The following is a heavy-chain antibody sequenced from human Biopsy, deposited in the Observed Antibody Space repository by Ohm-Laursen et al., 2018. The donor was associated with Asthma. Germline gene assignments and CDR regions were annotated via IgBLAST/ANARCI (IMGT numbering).Heavy chain of an antibody. Sequence: SLRLSCAASGFVFRSHAMHWVRQAPGKGLEWVAVVSYDGGVVHYADSMKGRFTISRDNAKSTLYLQMNRLRTDDTAVYFCARRRGYSDLTDFDHWGQGTLVTVSS. D-gene: IGHD3-3*01. J-gene: IGHJ4*02. V-gene: IGHV3-30*03. CDR2: VSYDGGVV. CDR1: GFVFRSHA. CDR3: ARRRGYSDLTDFDH.